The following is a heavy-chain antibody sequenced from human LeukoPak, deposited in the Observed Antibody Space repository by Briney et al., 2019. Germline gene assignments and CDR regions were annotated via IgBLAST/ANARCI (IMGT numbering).Heavy chain of an antibody. V-gene: IGHV3-21*04. CDR1: GFTFSSYS. J-gene: IGHJ4*02. Sequence: GGSLRLSCAASGFTFSSYSMNWVRQAPGKGLEWVSSISSSSSYIYYADSVKGRFTISRDNAKNSLYLQMNSLRSEDTAVYYCARDRLYYDILTGPIFLDYWGQGTLVTVSS. D-gene: IGHD3-9*01. CDR2: ISSSSSYI. CDR3: ARDRLYYDILTGPIFLDY.